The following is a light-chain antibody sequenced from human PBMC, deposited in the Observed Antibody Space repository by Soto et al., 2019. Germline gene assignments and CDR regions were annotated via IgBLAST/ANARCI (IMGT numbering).Light chain of an antibody. J-gene: IGLJ2*01. CDR3: ATWDDSLRGVV. Sequence: QSVLTQPPSASVTPGQRVTISCSGSSSNIGSNYVYWYQQLQGTAPKLLIYRNNQRPSGVPDRFSGSKSGTSASLAISGLRSDDEADYYCATWDDSLRGVVFGGGTKLTVL. CDR1: SSNIGSNY. V-gene: IGLV1-47*01. CDR2: RNN.